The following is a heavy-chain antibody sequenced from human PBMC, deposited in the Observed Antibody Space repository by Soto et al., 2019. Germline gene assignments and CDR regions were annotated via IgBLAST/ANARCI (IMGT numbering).Heavy chain of an antibody. Sequence: GESLKISCKGSGYSFTSYWISWVRQMPGKGLEWMGRIDPSDSYTNYSPSFQGHVTISADKSISTAYLQWSSLKASDTAMYYCARRNYDFWSGTYYGVDVWGQGTTVTVSS. D-gene: IGHD3-3*01. J-gene: IGHJ6*02. CDR1: GYSFTSYW. CDR3: ARRNYDFWSGTYYGVDV. CDR2: IDPSDSYT. V-gene: IGHV5-10-1*01.